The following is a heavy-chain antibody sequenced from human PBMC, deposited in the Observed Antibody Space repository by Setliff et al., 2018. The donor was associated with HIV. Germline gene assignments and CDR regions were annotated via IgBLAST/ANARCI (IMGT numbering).Heavy chain of an antibody. Sequence: SETLSLACTVSGASINTGGYYWSWIRQHPGKGLEYIGYIYYSGSAYYSPSLKSRVTLSLDTSENQFSLRLSSVTAADTAVYYCGRVTDKSDDPDDYWGQGTLVTVSS. CDR1: GASINTGGYY. CDR3: GRVTDKSDDPDDY. V-gene: IGHV4-31*03. CDR2: IYYSGSA. J-gene: IGHJ4*02. D-gene: IGHD1-1*01.